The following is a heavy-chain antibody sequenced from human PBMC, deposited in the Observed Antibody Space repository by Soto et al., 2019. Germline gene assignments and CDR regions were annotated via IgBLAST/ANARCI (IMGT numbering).Heavy chain of an antibody. CDR2: ISSSGTAT. CDR1: GFTFSTYG. CDR3: AKVIGHSKPFDY. D-gene: IGHD4-4*01. Sequence: EVQLLESGGGLVQPGGSLRLSCAASGFTFSTYGMDWVRQAPGKGLEWVSAISSSGTATYYADSVKGRFTISRDNSKNTLFLQMNSLIAEDTAVYYCAKVIGHSKPFDYWGQGTLVTVSS. J-gene: IGHJ4*02. V-gene: IGHV3-23*01.